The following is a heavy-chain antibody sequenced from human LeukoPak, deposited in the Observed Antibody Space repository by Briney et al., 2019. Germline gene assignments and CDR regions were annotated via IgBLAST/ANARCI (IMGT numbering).Heavy chain of an antibody. J-gene: IGHJ4*02. V-gene: IGHV4-34*01. D-gene: IGHD6-19*01. Sequence: PSETLSLTCAVYGGSFSGYYWSWIRQPPGKGLEWIGEINNSGSTNYNPSLKSRVTISVDTSKNQFSLKLSSVTAADTAVYYCARGFLIAVAGYGYWGQGTLVTVSS. CDR1: GGSFSGYY. CDR2: INNSGST. CDR3: ARGFLIAVAGYGY.